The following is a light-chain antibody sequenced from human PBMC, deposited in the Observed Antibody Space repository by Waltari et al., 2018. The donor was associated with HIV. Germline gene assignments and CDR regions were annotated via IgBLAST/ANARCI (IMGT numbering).Light chain of an antibody. CDR2: AAS. V-gene: IGKV1-16*02. CDR1: QGIRNF. Sequence: DIQLTQSPSSLSASVGDRVTITCRASQGIRNFLAWFQQKPGNAPKSLIHAASSLQSGVPSQFSGGGSGTDFTLTISSLQPADFATYYCQQYNTYLWTFGQGTKVEIK. J-gene: IGKJ1*01. CDR3: QQYNTYLWT.